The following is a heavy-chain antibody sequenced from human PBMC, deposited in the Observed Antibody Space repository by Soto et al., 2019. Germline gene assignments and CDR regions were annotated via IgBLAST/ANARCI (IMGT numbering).Heavy chain of an antibody. D-gene: IGHD1-7*01. CDR3: ARDGIGGTAFRGFCDY. CDR1: GSIFSGYG. V-gene: IGHV3-33*01. Sequence: QEHLVESGGGVVQPGRSLRLSCGASGSIFSGYGMHWVRQAPGKGLEWVAVIWYDGSNKYYADSVKGRFTISRDNSKNMLYLQMDSLRAEDTAVYYGARDGIGGTAFRGFCDYWGQGTLVTVSS. CDR2: IWYDGSNK. J-gene: IGHJ4*02.